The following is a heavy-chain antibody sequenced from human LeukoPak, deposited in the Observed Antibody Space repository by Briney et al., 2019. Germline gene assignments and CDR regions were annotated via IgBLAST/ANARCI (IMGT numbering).Heavy chain of an antibody. D-gene: IGHD6-13*01. CDR3: TLVTRATAAVDY. J-gene: IGHJ4*02. CDR2: IKPDGSEE. Sequence: GGSLRLSCAASGLTFSSYWMSWVRQVSGKGLEWVANIKPDGSEEYYVDSVKGRFTISRDNAEKSLYLQMNSLRVEDTAVYYCTLVTRATAAVDYWGQGTLVTVSS. CDR1: GLTFSSYW. V-gene: IGHV3-7*01.